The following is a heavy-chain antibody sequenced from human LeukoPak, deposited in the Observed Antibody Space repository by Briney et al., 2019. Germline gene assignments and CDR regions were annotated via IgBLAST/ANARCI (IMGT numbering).Heavy chain of an antibody. D-gene: IGHD4-23*01. CDR2: ISYDGSNK. CDR3: ARPLPPLGHGGNSGALDY. V-gene: IGHV3-30*04. CDR1: GFTFSSYA. Sequence: GRSLRLSCAASGFTFSSYAMHWVRQAPGKGLEWVAVISYDGSNKYYADSVKGRFTISRDNSKNTLYLQMNSLRAEDTAVYYCARPLPPLGHGGNSGALDYWGQGTLVTVSS. J-gene: IGHJ4*02.